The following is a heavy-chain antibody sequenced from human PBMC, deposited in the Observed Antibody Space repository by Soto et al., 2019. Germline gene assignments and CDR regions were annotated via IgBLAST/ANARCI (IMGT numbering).Heavy chain of an antibody. Sequence: SETLSLTCAVYGGSFSGYYWSWIRQPPGKGLEWIGEINHSGSTNYNPSLKSRVTISVDTSKNQFSLKLSSVTAADTAVYYCAREGEGDGYTKYYYGMDVWGQGTTVTVSS. V-gene: IGHV4-34*01. J-gene: IGHJ6*02. CDR2: INHSGST. D-gene: IGHD2-2*02. CDR1: GGSFSGYY. CDR3: AREGEGDGYTKYYYGMDV.